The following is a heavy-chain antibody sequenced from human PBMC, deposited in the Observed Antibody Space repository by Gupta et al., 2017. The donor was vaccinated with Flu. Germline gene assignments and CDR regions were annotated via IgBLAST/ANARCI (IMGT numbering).Heavy chain of an antibody. CDR3: ARGHWDS. Sequence: EVQLVEPGGGLVQPGGSLRLSCAASGLTFSGYDMSWVRQAPGKGLEWVSFISSSGVPYYTDSVKGRFTISRDNAKNSVYLQMDSLRAEDTAFYYCARGHWDSWGQGTLVTVSS. CDR2: ISSSGVP. J-gene: IGHJ4*02. CDR1: GLTFSGYD. V-gene: IGHV3-48*03.